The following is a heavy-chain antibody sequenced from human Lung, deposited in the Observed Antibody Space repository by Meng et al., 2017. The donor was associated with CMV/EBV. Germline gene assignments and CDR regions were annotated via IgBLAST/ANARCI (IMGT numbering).Heavy chain of an antibody. D-gene: IGHD4-17*01. Sequence: GGSLRLXXAASGFTFSSYAMHWVRQAPGKGLEWVAVISYDGSNKYYADSVKGRFTISRDNSKNTLYLQMNSLRAEDTAVYYCARDRKDGDYASGAFAIWGPRTXVPVAS. CDR1: GFTFSSYA. V-gene: IGHV3-30*04. CDR2: ISYDGSNK. J-gene: IGHJ3*02. CDR3: ARDRKDGDYASGAFAI.